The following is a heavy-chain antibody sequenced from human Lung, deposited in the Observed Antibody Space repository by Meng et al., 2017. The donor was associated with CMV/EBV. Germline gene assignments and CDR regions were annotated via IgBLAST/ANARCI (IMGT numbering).Heavy chain of an antibody. V-gene: IGHV1-2*02. D-gene: IGHD3-10*01. J-gene: IGHJ4*02. CDR2: INPNSGGT. Sequence: VXXSCXXSGYTFTGYYMHWVRQAPGQGLEWMGWINPNSGGTNYAQKFQGRVTMTRDTSISTAYMELSRLRSDDTAVYYCARAGYYYGSGSCDYWGQGTXVTVSS. CDR3: ARAGYYYGSGSCDY. CDR1: GYTFTGYY.